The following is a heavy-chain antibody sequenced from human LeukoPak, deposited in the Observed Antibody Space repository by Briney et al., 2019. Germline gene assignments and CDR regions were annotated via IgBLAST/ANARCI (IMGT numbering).Heavy chain of an antibody. V-gene: IGHV3-30*02. CDR3: AKDSDELIAAAYNWFDP. D-gene: IGHD6-13*01. CDR1: GFTFSAYG. CDR2: IRYDGSNK. Sequence: GGSLRLSCAASGFTFSAYGMHWVRQAPVKGLEWVAFIRYDGSNKYYPDSVRGRFTVSRDNSKNTLYLQMNSLRPEDTAVYYCAKDSDELIAAAYNWFDPWGQGTLVTVSS. J-gene: IGHJ5*02.